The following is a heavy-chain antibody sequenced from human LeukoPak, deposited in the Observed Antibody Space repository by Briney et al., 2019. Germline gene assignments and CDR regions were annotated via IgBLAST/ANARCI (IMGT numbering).Heavy chain of an antibody. D-gene: IGHD4-11*01. CDR2: IWFDGSDK. J-gene: IGHJ3*02. CDR3: ARDSGQYADAFHI. V-gene: IGHV3-33*01. Sequence: GRSLRLSCAASGFTFRSYGMHWVRQAPGKGLEGVAVIWFDGSDKYYSDSVKGRFTISRDNSKNTLYLHMNSLRAEDTAVYYCARDSGQYADAFHIWGLGTMVTVSS. CDR1: GFTFRSYG.